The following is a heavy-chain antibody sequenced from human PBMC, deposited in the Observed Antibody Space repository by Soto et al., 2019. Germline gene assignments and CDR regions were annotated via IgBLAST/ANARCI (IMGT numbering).Heavy chain of an antibody. D-gene: IGHD2-21*02. CDR1: GGSISSYY. J-gene: IGHJ6*02. V-gene: IGHV4-39*01. CDR3: ARFFQAGARDCWYYGLDV. Sequence: SETLSLTCTVSGGSISSYYWAWIRQPPGKGLEWIGSVYYSGTTYYNPSLKRRVTVSVDTSKNQFSLKLSSMTDEDTAVYYCARFFQAGARDCWYYGLDVWGQGTTVTVSS. CDR2: VYYSGTT.